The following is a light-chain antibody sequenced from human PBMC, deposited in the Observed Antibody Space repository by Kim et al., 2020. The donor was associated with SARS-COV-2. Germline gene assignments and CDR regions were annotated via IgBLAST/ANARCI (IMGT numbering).Light chain of an antibody. Sequence: QSALTQHASVSGSPGQSITISCTGTSSDVGGYNYVSWYQQYPGKAPKLMIYDVSKRPSGVSNRFSGSKSGNTASLTISGLQAEDEADYYCSSYRSSGYVFGTGTKVTVL. CDR3: SSYRSSGYV. CDR2: DVS. CDR1: SSDVGGYNY. J-gene: IGLJ1*01. V-gene: IGLV2-14*03.